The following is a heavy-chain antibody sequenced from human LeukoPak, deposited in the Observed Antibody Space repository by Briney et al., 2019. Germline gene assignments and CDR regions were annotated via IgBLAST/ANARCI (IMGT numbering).Heavy chain of an antibody. CDR2: ISSSSIYR. D-gene: IGHD3-16*01. J-gene: IGHJ4*02. Sequence: GGSLRLSCAASGLSFSTYSMNWVRQAPGKGLEWVSSISSSSIYRYYADSVKGRFTISRDNAKNSLYLQMNSLRAEDTAVYYCARADRLGAALLASFDYWGQGTLVTVSS. V-gene: IGHV3-21*01. CDR3: ARADRLGAALLASFDY. CDR1: GLSFSTYS.